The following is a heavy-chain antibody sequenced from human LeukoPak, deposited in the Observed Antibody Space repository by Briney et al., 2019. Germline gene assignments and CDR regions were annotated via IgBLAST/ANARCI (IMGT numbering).Heavy chain of an antibody. Sequence: GGSLRLSCAASGFTFDDYAMHWVRQAPGKGLEWVSGISWNSGSIGYADSVKGRFTISRDNAKNSLYLQMNSLRAEDTAVYYCARELYGDYRYFNLWGRGTLLTVSS. CDR2: ISWNSGSI. CDR3: ARELYGDYRYFNL. J-gene: IGHJ2*01. V-gene: IGHV3-9*01. D-gene: IGHD4/OR15-4a*01. CDR1: GFTFDDYA.